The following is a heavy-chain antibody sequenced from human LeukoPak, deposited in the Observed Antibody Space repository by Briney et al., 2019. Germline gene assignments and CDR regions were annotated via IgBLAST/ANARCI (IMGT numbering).Heavy chain of an antibody. CDR1: GGSISSYY. V-gene: IGHV4-59*01. CDR2: IYYSGST. CDR3: ARTYSSSAGFDY. Sequence: PSETLSLTCTVSGGSISSYYWSWLRQPPGKGLEWIGYIYYSGSTNYNPSLKSRVTISVDTSKNQFSLKLSSVTAADTAVYYCARTYSSSAGFDYWGQGTLVTVSS. D-gene: IGHD6-6*01. J-gene: IGHJ4*02.